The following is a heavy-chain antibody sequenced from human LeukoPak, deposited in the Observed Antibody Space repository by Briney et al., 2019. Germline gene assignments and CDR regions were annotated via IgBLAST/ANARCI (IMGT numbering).Heavy chain of an antibody. D-gene: IGHD2-21*02. CDR2: ISGSGNST. CDR3: AKVLVLVSANRYYFDY. Sequence: GGSLRLSCAASGLTFSGSAMSWVRQAPGKGLEWVSLISGSGNSTYYADSVKGRFTIPRDNSRNTLYLQMNSLRVEDAAVYYCAKVLVLVSANRYYFDYWGQGTLVTVSS. CDR1: GLTFSGSA. J-gene: IGHJ4*02. V-gene: IGHV3-23*01.